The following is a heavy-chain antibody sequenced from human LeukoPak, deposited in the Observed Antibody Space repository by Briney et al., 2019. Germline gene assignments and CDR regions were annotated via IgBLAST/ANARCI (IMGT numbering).Heavy chain of an antibody. D-gene: IGHD3-22*01. CDR2: INHSGST. CDR1: GGSFSGYY. V-gene: IGHV4-34*01. J-gene: IGHJ3*02. CDR3: ARDVLPFLNYDSSGLGFGAFDI. Sequence: PSETLSLTCAVYGGSFSGYYWSWIRQPPGKGLEWIGEINHSGSTNYNPSLKSRVTISVDTSKNQFSLKLSSVTAADTAVYYCARDVLPFLNYDSSGLGFGAFDIWGQGTMVTVSS.